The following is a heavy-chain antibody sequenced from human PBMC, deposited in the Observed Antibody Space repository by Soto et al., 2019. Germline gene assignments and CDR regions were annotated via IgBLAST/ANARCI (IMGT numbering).Heavy chain of an antibody. CDR2: IYYSGST. V-gene: IGHV4-31*03. Sequence: QVQLQESGPGLVKPSQTLSLTCTVSGGSISSGGYYWSWIRQHPGKGLEWIGYIYYSGSTYYNPSLKSRVTISVDTSKNQFSLKLSSVTAADTAVYYCARDSSSGLYGQNGFDYWGQGTLVTVSS. CDR1: GGSISSGGYY. J-gene: IGHJ4*02. CDR3: ARDSSSGLYGQNGFDY. D-gene: IGHD3-16*02.